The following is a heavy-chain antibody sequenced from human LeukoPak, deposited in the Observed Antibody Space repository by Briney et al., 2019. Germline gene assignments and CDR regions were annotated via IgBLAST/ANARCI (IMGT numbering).Heavy chain of an antibody. V-gene: IGHV1-18*01. D-gene: IGHD2-2*01. Sequence: ASVKVSCKTSGYTFTNYGVTWVRQAPGQGLEWMGWITSYNGNTKYAQKFQDRVTMTTDTSTSTAYLELRRLTSDDTAVYYCARASGVVPAAIIDYWGQGTLVTVSS. CDR2: ITSYNGNT. J-gene: IGHJ4*02. CDR3: ARASGVVPAAIIDY. CDR1: GYTFTNYG.